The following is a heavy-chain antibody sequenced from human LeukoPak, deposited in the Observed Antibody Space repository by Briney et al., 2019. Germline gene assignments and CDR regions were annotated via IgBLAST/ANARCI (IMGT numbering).Heavy chain of an antibody. Sequence: GGSLRLSCAASGFTFSSYAMSWVRQVPGKGLEWVSAISGGGSSTYCADSVKGRFTISRDNSKNTLYLQMNRLRAEDTAVYYCAKFQVAARQGPFDYWGQGTLVTVSS. J-gene: IGHJ4*02. CDR3: AKFQVAARQGPFDY. CDR2: ISGGGSST. D-gene: IGHD6-6*01. CDR1: GFTFSSYA. V-gene: IGHV3-23*01.